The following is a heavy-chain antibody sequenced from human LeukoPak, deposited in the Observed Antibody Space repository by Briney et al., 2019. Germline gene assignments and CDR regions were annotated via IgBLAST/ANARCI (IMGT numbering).Heavy chain of an antibody. J-gene: IGHJ5*02. V-gene: IGHV4-38-2*02. CDR2: IYPTGST. CDR1: GDSINSYY. Sequence: SETLSLTCTVSGDSINSYYWGWIRQPPGKGLEWIGNIYPTGSTYYNPSLKSRVTISVDTSKNQFSLKVSSVSAADTAVYYCARAYSSSWYWNWFDPWGQGTLVTVSS. D-gene: IGHD6-13*01. CDR3: ARAYSSSWYWNWFDP.